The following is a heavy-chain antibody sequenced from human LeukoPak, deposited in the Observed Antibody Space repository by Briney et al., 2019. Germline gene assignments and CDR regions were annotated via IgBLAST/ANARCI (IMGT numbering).Heavy chain of an antibody. V-gene: IGHV3-21*01. Sequence: GGSLRLSCAASGFTFSSYSMNWVRQAPGKGLEWVSSISSSSSYISYAASVKGRFTISRDNAKNSLYLQLTCLTAADTAVYLCSIEGGDYGDYERYYWGQGTLVTVSS. CDR1: GFTFSSYS. J-gene: IGHJ4*02. CDR3: SIEGGDYGDYERYY. D-gene: IGHD4-17*01. CDR2: ISSSSSYI.